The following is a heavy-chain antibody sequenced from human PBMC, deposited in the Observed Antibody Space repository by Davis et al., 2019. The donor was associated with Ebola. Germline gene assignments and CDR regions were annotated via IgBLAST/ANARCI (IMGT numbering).Heavy chain of an antibody. CDR3: ARVNRIAAPGNKYFYYGMDV. J-gene: IGHJ6*02. V-gene: IGHV4-59*01. CDR2: IYYSGST. CDR1: GGSFSSYY. Sequence: SETLSLTCAVYGGSFSSYYWSWIRQPPGKGLEWIGYIYYSGSTNYNPSLKSRVTISVDTSKNQLSLKLSSVTAADTAVYYCARVNRIAAPGNKYFYYGMDVWGQGTTVTVSS. D-gene: IGHD6-13*01.